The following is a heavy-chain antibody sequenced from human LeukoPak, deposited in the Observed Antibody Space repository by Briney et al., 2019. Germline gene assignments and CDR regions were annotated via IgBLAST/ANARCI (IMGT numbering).Heavy chain of an antibody. V-gene: IGHV4-38-2*02. D-gene: IGHD6-13*01. CDR3: ARMGVAAADNWFDP. Sequence: SETLSLTCTVSGYSISSGYYWGWIRQPPGKGLEWIGSIYYSGSTYYNPSLKSRVTISVDTSKNQFSLKLSSVTAADTAVYYCARMGVAAADNWFDPWGQGTLVTVSS. CDR1: GYSISSGYY. CDR2: IYYSGST. J-gene: IGHJ5*02.